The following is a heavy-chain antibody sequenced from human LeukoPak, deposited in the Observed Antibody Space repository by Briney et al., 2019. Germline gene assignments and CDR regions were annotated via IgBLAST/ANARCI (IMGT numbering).Heavy chain of an antibody. CDR1: GFTFSSYA. Sequence: GGSLILSCAASGFTFSSYAMTWVRQAPGKGLEWVSRITGSGGSTYYADSEKGRFTISRDNSKNTLYLQMNSLRADDTAVYYCATRAGVAVADSYYYYGLDVWGQGTTVTVSS. CDR3: ATRAGVAVADSYYYYGLDV. CDR2: ITGSGGST. V-gene: IGHV3-23*01. D-gene: IGHD6-19*01. J-gene: IGHJ6*02.